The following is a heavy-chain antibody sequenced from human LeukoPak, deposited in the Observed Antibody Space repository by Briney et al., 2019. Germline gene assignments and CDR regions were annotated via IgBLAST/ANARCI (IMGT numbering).Heavy chain of an antibody. Sequence: SETLSLTCTVSGGSISSYYWSWIRQPPGKGLEWMGCISYSGSTNYNPSLKSRVTISLDTSKNQFSLKLSSVTAADTAVYYCARGFPVRYFGHSYNWFDPWGQGTLVTVSS. CDR1: GGSISSYY. CDR2: ISYSGST. CDR3: ARGFPVRYFGHSYNWFDP. V-gene: IGHV4-59*12. J-gene: IGHJ5*02. D-gene: IGHD3-9*01.